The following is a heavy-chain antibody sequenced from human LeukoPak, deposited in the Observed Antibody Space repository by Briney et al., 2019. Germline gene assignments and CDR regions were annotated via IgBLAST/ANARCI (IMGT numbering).Heavy chain of an antibody. CDR3: ARDQGPAGFGVVTVYNWFDP. D-gene: IGHD3-3*01. J-gene: IGHJ5*02. CDR1: GFTFSSYA. CDR2: ISYDGSNK. Sequence: GRSLRLSCAASGFTFSSYAMHWVRQAPGKGLEWVAVISYDGSNKYYADSVKGRFTISRDNSKNSLYLQMNSLRAEDTAVYYCARDQGPAGFGVVTVYNWFDPWGQGTLVTVSS. V-gene: IGHV3-30-3*01.